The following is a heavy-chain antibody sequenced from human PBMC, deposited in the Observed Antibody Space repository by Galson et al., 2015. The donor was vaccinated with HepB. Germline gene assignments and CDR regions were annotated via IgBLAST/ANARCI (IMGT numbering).Heavy chain of an antibody. J-gene: IGHJ4*02. V-gene: IGHV3-23*01. Sequence: SLRLSCAASGFTFSSYAMSWVRQAPGKGLEWVSGISGSGDSTYYADSVKGRFTISRDNSKNTLYLQMNSLRAEDTAVYYCATSRRQLAAQVFDYWGQGTLVTVSS. CDR1: GFTFSSYA. CDR3: ATSRRQLAAQVFDY. D-gene: IGHD6-13*01. CDR2: ISGSGDST.